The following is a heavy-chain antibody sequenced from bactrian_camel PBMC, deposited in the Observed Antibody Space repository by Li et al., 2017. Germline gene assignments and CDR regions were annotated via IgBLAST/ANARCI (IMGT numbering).Heavy chain of an antibody. CDR1: GITGRRYV. J-gene: IGHJ4*01. CDR2: IDSRGGT. CDR3: AADKTPREVRNGRCWGNY. Sequence: QLVESGGDSVQAGGSLRLSCAASGITGRRYVNMDCMGWFRQAPGKEREGVAAIDSRGGTAYADSATGRFTISQDNAKNTLYLQMNSLKPEDTAMYYCAADKTPREVRNGRCWGNYRGQGTQVTVS. V-gene: IGHV3S55*01. D-gene: IGHD1*01.